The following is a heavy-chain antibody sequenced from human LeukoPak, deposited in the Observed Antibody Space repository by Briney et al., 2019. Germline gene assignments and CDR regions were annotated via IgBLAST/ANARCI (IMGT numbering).Heavy chain of an antibody. CDR2: INAGNGNT. V-gene: IGHV1-3*01. Sequence: ASVKVSCKASGYTFTSYAMHWVRQAPGQRLEWMGWINAGNGNTKYSQKFQGRVTITRDTSASTAYMELSSLRSEDTAVYYCARDYDSSGYCHGCFENTNGMDVWGQGTTVTVSS. CDR1: GYTFTSYA. J-gene: IGHJ6*02. CDR3: ARDYDSSGYCHGCFENTNGMDV. D-gene: IGHD3-22*01.